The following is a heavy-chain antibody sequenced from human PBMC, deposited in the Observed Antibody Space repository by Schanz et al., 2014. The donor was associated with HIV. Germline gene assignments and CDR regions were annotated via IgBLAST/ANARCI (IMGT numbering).Heavy chain of an antibody. J-gene: IGHJ4*02. CDR3: ARVPRWLQPHFDY. Sequence: QVQLVESGGGVVQPGRSLRLSCAASGFTFSSYGMHWVRQAPGKGLEWVAVIWYDGSNKYYADSVKGRFTTSRDNSKNTLYLQMNSLRAEDTAVYYCARVPRWLQPHFDYWGQGILVTVSS. D-gene: IGHD5-12*01. CDR1: GFTFSSYG. V-gene: IGHV3-33*01. CDR2: IWYDGSNK.